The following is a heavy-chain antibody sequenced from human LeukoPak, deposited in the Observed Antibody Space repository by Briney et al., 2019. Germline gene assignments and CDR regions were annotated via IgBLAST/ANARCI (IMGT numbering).Heavy chain of an antibody. CDR3: ARGGAFDF. V-gene: IGHV4-61*01. CDR2: IYYTGST. Sequence: PSETLSLTCTVSGGSISSSSYYWSWIRQPPGKGLEWIGYIYYTGSTDYNPSLKSRVTISVDTSKNQFSLNLTSVTAADTAVYYCARGGAFDFWGQGTMVTVSS. J-gene: IGHJ3*01. CDR1: GGSISSSSYY.